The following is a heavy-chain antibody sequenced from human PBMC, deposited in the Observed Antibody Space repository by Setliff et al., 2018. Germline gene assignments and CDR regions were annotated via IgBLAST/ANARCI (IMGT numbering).Heavy chain of an antibody. V-gene: IGHV3-74*01. D-gene: IGHD3-22*01. CDR2: INSDGSGT. J-gene: IGHJ4*02. CDR1: GFTFNTCW. CDR3: ASGVPREYYDSSGSSMLDY. Sequence: GGSLRLSCAASGFTFNTCWMHWVRQAPGKGLVWFSHINSDGSGTSYADSVKGRFTISRDNAKNSLFLQMDSLRAEDTAVYYCASGVPREYYDSSGSSMLDYWGQGTLVTVSS.